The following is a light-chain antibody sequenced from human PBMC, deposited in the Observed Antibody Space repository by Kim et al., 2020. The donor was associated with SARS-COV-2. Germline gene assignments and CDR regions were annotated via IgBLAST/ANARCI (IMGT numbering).Light chain of an antibody. CDR2: DAD. CDR3: QQYDAPPFT. J-gene: IGKJ5*01. V-gene: IGKV1-33*01. Sequence: GDRVTITFQASDDVSDYFNWYTQKQGEAPKVLIRDADNLESGIPSRFSRGGYGIEFSLTISSVQPEDMGTYYCQQYDAPPFTFGQGTRLEIK. CDR1: DDVSDY.